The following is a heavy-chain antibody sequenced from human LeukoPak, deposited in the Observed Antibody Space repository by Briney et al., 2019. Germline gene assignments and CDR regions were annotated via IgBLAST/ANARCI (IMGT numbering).Heavy chain of an antibody. Sequence: SETLSLTCTVSGGSISSYYWSWTRQPPGKGLEWIGYIDDSGSTIHNPSLKSRVTISLDTSKNQFSLKLDSVTAADTAVYYCARGGEYYYDSRGYYFGAFDIWGQGTMVTVSS. J-gene: IGHJ3*02. V-gene: IGHV4-59*01. CDR3: ARGGEYYYDSRGYYFGAFDI. CDR1: GGSISSYY. CDR2: IDDSGST. D-gene: IGHD3-22*01.